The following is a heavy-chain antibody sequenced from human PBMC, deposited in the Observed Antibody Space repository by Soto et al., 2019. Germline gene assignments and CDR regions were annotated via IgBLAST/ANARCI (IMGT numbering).Heavy chain of an antibody. CDR2: IKEDGSDK. V-gene: IGHV3-7*01. Sequence: EVQLVESGGGLVQPGGSLRLSCAASGFTFSSSWKNWVRQAPGKGLEWVANIKEDGSDKHYVDSVEGRFTISRDNAKSSLHLQMNSLRAEDTGVYYCARGAGYVIDYWGQGILVTVSS. CDR1: GFTFSSSW. D-gene: IGHD5-12*01. J-gene: IGHJ4*02. CDR3: ARGAGYVIDY.